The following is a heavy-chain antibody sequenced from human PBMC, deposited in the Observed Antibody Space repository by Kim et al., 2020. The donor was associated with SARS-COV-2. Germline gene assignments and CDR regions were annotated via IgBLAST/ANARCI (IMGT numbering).Heavy chain of an antibody. CDR2: ISSNGGST. J-gene: IGHJ3*02. Sequence: GGSLRLSCAASGFTFSSYATLWVRQAPGKGLEYVSAISSNGGSTYYANSVKGRFTISRDNSKNTLYLQMGSLRAEDMAVYYCASDSSGYYYVRGTAFDI. CDR1: GFTFSSYA. CDR3: ASDSSGYYYVRGTAFDI. D-gene: IGHD3-22*01. V-gene: IGHV3-64*01.